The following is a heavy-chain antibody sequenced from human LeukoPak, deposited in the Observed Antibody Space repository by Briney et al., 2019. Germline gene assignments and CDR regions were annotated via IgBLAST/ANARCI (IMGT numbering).Heavy chain of an antibody. V-gene: IGHV3-48*04. CDR1: GFTFSSCS. D-gene: IGHD3-22*01. Sequence: PGGSLRLSCAASGFTFSSCSMNWVRQAPGKELEWVSYISSSSSTIYYADSVKGRFTISRDNAKNTLYLQMNSLRAEDTAVYYCAKDWGETYYYDSSGYYYVDYWGQGTLVTVSS. CDR3: AKDWGETYYYDSSGYYYVDY. CDR2: ISSSSSTI. J-gene: IGHJ4*02.